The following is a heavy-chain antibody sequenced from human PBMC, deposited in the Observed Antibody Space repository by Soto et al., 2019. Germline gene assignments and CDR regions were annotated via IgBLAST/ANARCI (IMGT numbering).Heavy chain of an antibody. CDR1: GGSISSYY. CDR2: IYYSGST. J-gene: IGHJ6*02. Sequence: QVQLQESGPGLVKPSETLSLTCTVSGGSISSYYWSWIRQSPGKGLEWNGYIYYSGSTNYNPSLKSRVTVSVDTSKKQFSLKLSSVTAADTAVYYCARDEGVTMARGIGYYYGLDVWGQGTTVTVSS. CDR3: ARDEGVTMARGIGYYYGLDV. D-gene: IGHD3-10*01. V-gene: IGHV4-59*01.